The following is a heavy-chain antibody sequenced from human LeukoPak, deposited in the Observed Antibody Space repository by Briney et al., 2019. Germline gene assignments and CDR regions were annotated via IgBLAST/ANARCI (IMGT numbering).Heavy chain of an antibody. CDR3: ARESGSYSPYFDY. J-gene: IGHJ4*02. Sequence: ASVKVSCKASGYTFTGYYMHWVRQAPGQGLEWMGWMNPNSGNTGYAQKFQGRVTMTRNTSISTAYMELSSLRSEDTAVYYCARESGSYSPYFDYRGQGTLVTVSS. D-gene: IGHD1-26*01. CDR2: MNPNSGNT. V-gene: IGHV1-8*02. CDR1: GYTFTGYY.